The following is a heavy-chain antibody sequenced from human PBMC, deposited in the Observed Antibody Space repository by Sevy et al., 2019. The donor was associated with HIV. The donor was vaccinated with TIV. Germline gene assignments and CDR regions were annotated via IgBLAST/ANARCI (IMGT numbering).Heavy chain of an antibody. D-gene: IGHD2-15*01. J-gene: IGHJ4*02. CDR2: ISGSGGST. CDR3: AKDYCSGGSCYSTTFDY. V-gene: IGHV3-23*01. Sequence: GGSLRLSCAASGFTFSSYAMSWVRQAPGKGLEWVSAISGSGGSTYYADSVKGRFTISRDNSKNTLYLQMNSLRAEDTVVYYCAKDYCSGGSCYSTTFDYWGQGTLVTVSS. CDR1: GFTFSSYA.